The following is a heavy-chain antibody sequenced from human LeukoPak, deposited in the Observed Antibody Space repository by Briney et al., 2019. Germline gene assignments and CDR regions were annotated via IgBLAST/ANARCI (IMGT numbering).Heavy chain of an antibody. CDR2: INHSGST. D-gene: IGHD6-13*01. J-gene: IGHJ4*02. CDR1: GGSISSSSYY. Sequence: SETLSLTCTVSGGSISSSSYYWGWIRQPPGKGLEWIGEINHSGSTNYNPSLKSRVTISVDTSKNQFSLKLSSVTAADTAVYYCARGRRAAAGIKGGYYFDYWGQGTLVTVSS. V-gene: IGHV4-39*07. CDR3: ARGRRAAAGIKGGYYFDY.